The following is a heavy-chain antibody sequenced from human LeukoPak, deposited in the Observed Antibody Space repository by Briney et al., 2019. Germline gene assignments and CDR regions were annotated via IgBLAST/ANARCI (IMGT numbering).Heavy chain of an antibody. CDR2: IFGSGGSA. J-gene: IGHJ4*02. CDR1: GFTFNNYA. Sequence: GGSLRLSCTASGFTFNNYAMYWVRQAPRKGLEWVAGIFGSGGSAHYADSVKGRFTISRDNSKNTVYLQMDSLRGEDTGVYYCTKTTTGYSSGQYPGWPADHWGQGALVTVSS. D-gene: IGHD3-22*01. CDR3: TKTTTGYSSGQYPGWPADH. V-gene: IGHV3-23*01.